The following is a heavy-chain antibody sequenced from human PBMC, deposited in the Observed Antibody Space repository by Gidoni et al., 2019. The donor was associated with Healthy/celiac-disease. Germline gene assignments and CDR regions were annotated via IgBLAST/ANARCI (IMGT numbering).Heavy chain of an antibody. V-gene: IGHV4-61*01. CDR3: ARDSLGGDSYYFDY. J-gene: IGHJ4*02. D-gene: IGHD2-21*02. Sequence: QVQLQESGPGLVKPSETLSLTCTVSGGSVSSGSYYWSWIRQPPGKGLEWIVYIYYSGSTNYNPSLKSRVTISVDTSKNQFSLKLSSVTAADTAVYYCARDSLGGDSYYFDYWGQGTLVTVSS. CDR1: GGSVSSGSYY. CDR2: IYYSGST.